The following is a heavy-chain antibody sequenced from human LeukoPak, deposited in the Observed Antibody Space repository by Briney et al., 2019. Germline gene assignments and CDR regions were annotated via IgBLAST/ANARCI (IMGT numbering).Heavy chain of an antibody. V-gene: IGHV3-7*01. J-gene: IGHJ4*02. CDR3: SRWVSQYYFDY. D-gene: IGHD5-24*01. CDR1: GFNLNYYW. CDR2: IHHDESEK. Sequence: PGGSLRLSCEASGFNLNYYWLGWVRQAPGKGLEWVALIHHDESEKYYVDSVKGRFSISRDNAKSSVYLQMDSLRVDDTAVYYCSRWVSQYYFDYWGQRAVVSVSS.